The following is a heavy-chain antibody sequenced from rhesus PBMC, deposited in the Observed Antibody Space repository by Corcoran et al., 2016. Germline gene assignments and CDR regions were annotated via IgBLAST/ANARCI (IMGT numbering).Heavy chain of an antibody. D-gene: IGHD3-34*01. V-gene: IGHV3-118*01. CDR1: GFTFSSFA. Sequence: EVQLVESGGGLVQPGGSLRLSCAASGFTFSSFALNWVRQASGKGLEWVGRIRSKANNYETGYAASVKGRFTISRDDAKNTAYLQMNSLKTEDTAVYYCARNRGDYYLFDYWGQGVLVTVSS. J-gene: IGHJ4*01. CDR2: IRSKANNYET. CDR3: ARNRGDYYLFDY.